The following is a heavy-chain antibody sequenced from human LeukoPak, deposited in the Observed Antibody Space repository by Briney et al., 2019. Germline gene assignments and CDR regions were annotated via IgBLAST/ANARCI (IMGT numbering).Heavy chain of an antibody. CDR2: FDPEDGET. J-gene: IGHJ4*02. CDR1: GYTLTELS. CDR3: ARATHNAHYYGSGSYPPLGY. Sequence: ASVKVSCKVSGYTLTELSMHWVRQAPGKGLEWMGGFDPEDGETIYAQKFQGRVTLTRDMSTSTDYLELSSLRSEDTAVYYCARATHNAHYYGSGSYPPLGYWGQGTLVTVSS. V-gene: IGHV1-24*01. D-gene: IGHD3-10*01.